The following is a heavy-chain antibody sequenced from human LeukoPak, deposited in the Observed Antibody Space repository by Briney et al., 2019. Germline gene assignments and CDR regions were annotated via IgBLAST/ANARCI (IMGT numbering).Heavy chain of an antibody. D-gene: IGHD2-2*01. J-gene: IGHJ4*02. CDR3: ARLSASGYQLLSPFDY. V-gene: IGHV5-51*01. CDR1: GYSFTSYW. CDR2: IYPGDSDT. Sequence: GESLKISCKGSGYSFTSYWIGWVRQMPGKGLEWMGIIYPGDSDTRYSPSFQGQVTISADKSISTAYLQWSSLKASDTAMYYCARLSASGYQLLSPFDYWGQGTLVTVSS.